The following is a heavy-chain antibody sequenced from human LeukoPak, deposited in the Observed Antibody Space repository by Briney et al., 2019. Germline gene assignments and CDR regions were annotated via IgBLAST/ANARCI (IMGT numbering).Heavy chain of an antibody. CDR3: ARDGQGWTDYGDYGGGYGMDV. CDR1: GGSFSGYY. V-gene: IGHV4-34*01. D-gene: IGHD4-17*01. CDR2: INHSGST. Sequence: NPSETLSLTCAVYGGSFSGYYWSWIRQSPGKGLEWIGEINHSGSTNYNPSLKSRVTISVDTSKNQFSLKLSSVTAADTAVYYCARDGQGWTDYGDYGGGYGMDVWGQGTTVTVSS. J-gene: IGHJ6*02.